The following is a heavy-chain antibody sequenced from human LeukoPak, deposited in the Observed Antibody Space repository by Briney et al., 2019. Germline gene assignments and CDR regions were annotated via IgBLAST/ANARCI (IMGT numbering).Heavy chain of an antibody. CDR2: IYYSGST. CDR3: ARSRGYFEY. J-gene: IGHJ4*02. Sequence: SETLFLTCTVSGGSISSNYWSWIRQPPGKGLEWIGYIYYSGSTNYDPSLKSRVTISVDTSKNQFSLKLISVTAADTAVYYCARSRGYFEYWGQGTLVTVSS. D-gene: IGHD1-26*01. V-gene: IGHV4-59*01. CDR1: GGSISSNY.